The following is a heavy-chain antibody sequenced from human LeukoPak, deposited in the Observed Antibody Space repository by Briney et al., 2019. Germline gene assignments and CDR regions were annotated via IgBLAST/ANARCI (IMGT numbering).Heavy chain of an antibody. CDR3: ARDRILWFGELLRYYYYGMDV. CDR2: INPSGGST. D-gene: IGHD3-10*01. V-gene: IGHV1-46*01. Sequence: ASVKVSCKASGYTFTSYYMHWVRQAPGQGLEWMGIINPSGGSTSYAQKFQGRVTMTRDTSTSTVYMELSSLRSEDTAVYYCARDRILWFGELLRYYYYGMDVRGQGTTVTVSS. CDR1: GYTFTSYY. J-gene: IGHJ6*02.